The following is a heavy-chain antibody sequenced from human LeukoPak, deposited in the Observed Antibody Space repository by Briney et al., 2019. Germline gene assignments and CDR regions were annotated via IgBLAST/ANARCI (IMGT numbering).Heavy chain of an antibody. V-gene: IGHV3-66*01. D-gene: IGHD4-11*01. CDR1: GFTFSNYA. CDR2: IYSGGST. J-gene: IGHJ4*02. CDR3: ARVRGYSTGDY. Sequence: GGSLRLSCAASGFTFSNYAMNWVRQAPGKGLEWVSVIYSGGSTYYADSVKGRFTISRDNSKNTLYLQMNSLRAEDTAVYYCARVRGYSTGDYWGQGTLVTVSS.